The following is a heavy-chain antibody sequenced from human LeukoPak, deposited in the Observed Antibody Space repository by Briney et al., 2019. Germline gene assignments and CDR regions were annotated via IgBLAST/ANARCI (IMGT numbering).Heavy chain of an antibody. J-gene: IGHJ4*02. D-gene: IGHD2-2*01. CDR1: GGSISSSSYY. CDR2: IYYSGST. V-gene: IGHV4-39*01. CDR3: ARFVYCSSTSCYLSFDD. Sequence: SSETLSLTCTVSGGSISSSSYYWGWLRQPPGKGLEWIGSIYYSGSTYYNPSLKSRVTISVDTSKNQFSLKLSSVTAADTAVYYCARFVYCSSTSCYLSFDDWGQGSLVTVSS.